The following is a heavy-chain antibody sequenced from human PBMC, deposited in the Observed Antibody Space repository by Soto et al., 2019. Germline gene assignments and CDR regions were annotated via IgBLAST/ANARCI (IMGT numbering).Heavy chain of an antibody. D-gene: IGHD3-16*02. CDR1: GFTFSSYC. CDR3: AKDYVWGGYRYNVEIDY. Sequence: GGSLRLSCAASGFTFSSYCMHWVRQAPGKGLEWVAVISYDGSNKYYADSVKGRFTISRDNSKNTLYLQMNSLRAEDTAVYYCAKDYVWGGYRYNVEIDYWGHGTLVSVS. J-gene: IGHJ4*01. V-gene: IGHV3-30*18. CDR2: ISYDGSNK.